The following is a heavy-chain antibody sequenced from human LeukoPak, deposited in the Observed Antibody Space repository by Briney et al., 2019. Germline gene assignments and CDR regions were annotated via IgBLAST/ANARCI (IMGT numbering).Heavy chain of an antibody. D-gene: IGHD3-3*01. V-gene: IGHV4-39*01. CDR3: ARLWSGYRPPDF. CDR1: DGSISGDSYY. J-gene: IGHJ4*02. CDR2: IYYSGST. Sequence: SETLSLTCTVSDGSISGDSYYWGWIRQPPGKGLEWIGSIYYSGSTYYNPSLKSRVTISVDTSKSQISLKLRSVTAVDTAMYYCARLWSGYRPPDFWGQGTLVTVSS.